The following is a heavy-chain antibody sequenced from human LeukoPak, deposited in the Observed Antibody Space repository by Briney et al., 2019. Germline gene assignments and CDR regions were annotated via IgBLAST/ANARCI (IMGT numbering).Heavy chain of an antibody. CDR2: ISYSGST. Sequence: SETLSLTCTVSGGSINSHYWSWIRQPPGKGLQWIGFISYSGSTSYNPSLMSRVTISVDTSKIQFSLKLNSVTAADTALYFCARSYYDFWSGFYSDFWGQGALVTVSS. CDR1: GGSINSHY. V-gene: IGHV4-59*11. CDR3: ARSYYDFWSGFYSDF. J-gene: IGHJ4*02. D-gene: IGHD3-3*01.